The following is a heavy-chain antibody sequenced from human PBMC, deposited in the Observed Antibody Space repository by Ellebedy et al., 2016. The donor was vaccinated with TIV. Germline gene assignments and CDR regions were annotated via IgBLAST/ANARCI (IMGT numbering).Heavy chain of an antibody. CDR3: ARDLGYSYGHYGMDV. CDR1: GFTFSSCA. J-gene: IGHJ6*02. Sequence: GESLKISCAASGFTFSSCAMTWVRQAPGKGLEWVSAISPSGDSIYYADSVKGRFTISRDNAKNSLYLQMNSLRAEDTAVYYCARDLGYSYGHYGMDVWGQGTTVTVSS. V-gene: IGHV3-23*01. D-gene: IGHD5-18*01. CDR2: ISPSGDSI.